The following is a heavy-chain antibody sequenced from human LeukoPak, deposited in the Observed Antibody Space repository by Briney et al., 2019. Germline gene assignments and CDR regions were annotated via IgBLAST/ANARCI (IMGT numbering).Heavy chain of an antibody. Sequence: SETLSLTCSVSGGSIRNYFWSWIRQPAGKGLECLGRIYTIGSTDYNPSLRSRVTMSVDTSRNQFSLKLTSMTAADTAVYYCARESKSYDGSGFYHDYWGQGTLVAVSS. CDR3: ARESKSYDGSGFYHDY. J-gene: IGHJ4*02. V-gene: IGHV4-4*07. D-gene: IGHD3-22*01. CDR2: IYTIGST. CDR1: GGSIRNYF.